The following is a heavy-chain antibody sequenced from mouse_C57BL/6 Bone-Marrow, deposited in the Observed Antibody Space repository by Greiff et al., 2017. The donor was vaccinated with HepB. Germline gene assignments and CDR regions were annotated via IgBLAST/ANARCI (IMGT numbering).Heavy chain of an antibody. D-gene: IGHD1-1*01. CDR2: IYPGSGST. CDR1: GYTFTSYW. CDR3: ARFYGSSPYAMDF. V-gene: IGHV1-55*01. Sequence: QVQLQQPGAELVKPGASVKLSCKASGYTFTSYWITWVKQSPGQGLEWIGDIYPGSGSTNYNEKFKSKATLTVDTSSSTACMQLSSLTSEDSAVYYCARFYGSSPYAMDFGCRGTSVTVSA. J-gene: IGHJ4*01.